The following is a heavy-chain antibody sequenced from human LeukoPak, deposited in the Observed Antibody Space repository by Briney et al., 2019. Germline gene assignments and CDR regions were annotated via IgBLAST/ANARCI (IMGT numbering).Heavy chain of an antibody. CDR2: LSYDGSNK. CDR1: GFTFSSYG. CDR3: AKDGYSSSSVYYYYGMDV. V-gene: IGHV3-30*18. Sequence: GGSLRLSCAASGFTFSSYGMHWVRQAPGKGLEWVAVLSYDGSNKYYADSVKGRFTISRDNSKNTLYLQMNSLRAEDTAVYYCAKDGYSSSSVYYYYGMDVWGQGTTVTVSS. D-gene: IGHD6-6*01. J-gene: IGHJ6*02.